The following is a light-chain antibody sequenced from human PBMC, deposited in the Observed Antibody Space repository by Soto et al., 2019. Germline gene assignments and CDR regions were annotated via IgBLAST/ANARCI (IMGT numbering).Light chain of an antibody. CDR3: QQYGSSPYT. J-gene: IGKJ2*01. CDR1: QSVSSSY. V-gene: IGKV3-20*01. CDR2: GAS. Sequence: EIVLTQSPGTLSLSPGERATLSCRASQSVSSSYLARYQQKPGRAPRLFIYGASSRATGIPDRFSGSGSGTDFTLTISRLEPEDFAVYYCQQYGSSPYTFGQGTKLEIK.